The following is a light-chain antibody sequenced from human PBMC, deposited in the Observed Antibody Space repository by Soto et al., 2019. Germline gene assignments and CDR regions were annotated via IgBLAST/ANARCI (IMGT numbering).Light chain of an antibody. J-gene: IGLJ1*01. CDR2: EVN. V-gene: IGLV2-8*01. CDR3: SSYAGINNVGV. Sequence: QSALTQPPSASGSPGQSVTISCTGTSSDVGGYKYVSWYQQHPGKAPKLMIFEVNKRPSGVPDRFSGSKSGNTASLPVSGLQAEDEADYYCSSYAGINNVGVFGTGTKLTVL. CDR1: SSDVGGYKY.